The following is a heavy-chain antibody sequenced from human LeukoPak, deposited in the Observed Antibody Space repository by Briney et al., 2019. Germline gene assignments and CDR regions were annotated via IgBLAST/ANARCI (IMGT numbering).Heavy chain of an antibody. CDR1: GFTFSSYA. Sequence: GGSLRLSCADSGFTFSSYAMSWVRQAPGKGLEWVSTIVNSGGSTYYADSVKGRFTISRDNSKNTVYLQMNSLRAEDTAVYYCAKDIHGDYGGLDYWGQGTLVTVSS. CDR3: AKDIHGDYGGLDY. CDR2: IVNSGGST. J-gene: IGHJ4*02. V-gene: IGHV3-23*01. D-gene: IGHD4-17*01.